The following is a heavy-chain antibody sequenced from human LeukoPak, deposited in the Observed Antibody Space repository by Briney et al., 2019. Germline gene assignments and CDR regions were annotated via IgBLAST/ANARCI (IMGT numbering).Heavy chain of an antibody. CDR2: IIPIFGTA. J-gene: IGHJ4*02. CDR3: ARDPRYYDSSGTFDY. CDR1: GYTFTGYY. V-gene: IGHV1-69*13. Sequence: GASVKVSCKASGYTFTGYYMHWVRQAPGQGLEWMGGIIPIFGTANYAQKFQGRVTITADESTSTAYMELSSLRSEDTAVYYCARDPRYYDSSGTFDYWGQGTLVTVSS. D-gene: IGHD3-22*01.